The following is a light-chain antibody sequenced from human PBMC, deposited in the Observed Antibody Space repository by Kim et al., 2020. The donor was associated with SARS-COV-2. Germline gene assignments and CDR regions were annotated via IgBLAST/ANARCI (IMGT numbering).Light chain of an antibody. Sequence: IQMTQSPSSLSASVGDRVTITCRASQGISSSLAWYQQNPGKVPRLLIYAASALQSGVPSRFIGSGSGTDFTLTISSLQPEDVATYYCQKYDRAPWTFGQGTKVDIK. V-gene: IGKV1-27*01. CDR2: AAS. CDR1: QGISSS. CDR3: QKYDRAPWT. J-gene: IGKJ1*01.